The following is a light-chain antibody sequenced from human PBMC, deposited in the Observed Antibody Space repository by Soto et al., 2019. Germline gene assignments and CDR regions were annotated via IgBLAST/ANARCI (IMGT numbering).Light chain of an antibody. V-gene: IGLV1-40*01. Sequence: QSVLTQPPSVSGAPGQRSPTPCPGAGSTIGAGYDVPWYQQLPGTAPKLLIYGNSNRPSGVPDRFSGSKSGTSASLAITGLQAEDEADYYCQSYDSSLSGSGVFGGGTKLTVL. CDR3: QSYDSSLSGSGV. J-gene: IGLJ3*02. CDR1: GSTIGAGYD. CDR2: GNS.